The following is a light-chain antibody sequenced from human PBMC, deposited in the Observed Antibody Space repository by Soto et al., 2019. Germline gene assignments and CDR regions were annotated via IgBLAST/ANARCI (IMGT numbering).Light chain of an antibody. CDR3: QHYNTWPPCT. Sequence: DIVMTQSPAALSVSPGERATLSCRASQSVGSSVAWYQQKPGQAPRFLMYGASTRAAGVQARFSGSGSGTECSLAISSLQSEDLAVYDCQHYNTWPPCTFGQGTKLEIK. J-gene: IGKJ2*02. V-gene: IGKV3-15*01. CDR2: GAS. CDR1: QSVGSS.